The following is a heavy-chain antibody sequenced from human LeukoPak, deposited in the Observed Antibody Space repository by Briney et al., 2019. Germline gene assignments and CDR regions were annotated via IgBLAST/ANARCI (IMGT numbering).Heavy chain of an antibody. CDR1: GGSISSSSYY. CDR3: ARLCGHNWNARTFDI. Sequence: SETLSLTCTVSGGSISSSSYYWGWIRQPPGKGLEWIGSIYYSGSTYYNPSLKSRVTISVDTSKNQFSLKLSSVTAADTAVYYCARLCGHNWNARTFDIWGQGTMVTVSS. J-gene: IGHJ3*02. CDR2: IYYSGST. D-gene: IGHD1-20*01. V-gene: IGHV4-39*01.